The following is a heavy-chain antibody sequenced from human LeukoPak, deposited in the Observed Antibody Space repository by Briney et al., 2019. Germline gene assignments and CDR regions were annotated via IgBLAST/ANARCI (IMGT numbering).Heavy chain of an antibody. Sequence: ASVKVSCKASEYTFTEYAVNWVRQAPGQRLEWMGWINAANGNTKYAQKFQGRLTITRDTSASTAYMELSSLTFEDTAVYYCTRGRWSATTASYYLDFWGQGTLVTVSS. D-gene: IGHD2-15*01. CDR1: EYTFTEYA. J-gene: IGHJ4*02. CDR3: TRGRWSATTASYYLDF. V-gene: IGHV1-3*01. CDR2: INAANGNT.